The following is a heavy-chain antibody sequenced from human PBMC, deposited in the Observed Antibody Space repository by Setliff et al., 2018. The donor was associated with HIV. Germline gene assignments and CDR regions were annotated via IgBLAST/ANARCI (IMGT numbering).Heavy chain of an antibody. Sequence: SETLSLTCAVSGYSISSSDYWGWLRQPPGKGLEWIASVYHGGSTYYNPSLKSRVTISVDTSKNQFSLKLSSVTAADTAVYYCARANGWSGYNGYWGQGTLVTVSS. V-gene: IGHV4-38-2*01. CDR2: VYHGGST. D-gene: IGHD3-3*01. CDR1: GYSISSSDY. CDR3: ARANGWSGYNGY. J-gene: IGHJ4*02.